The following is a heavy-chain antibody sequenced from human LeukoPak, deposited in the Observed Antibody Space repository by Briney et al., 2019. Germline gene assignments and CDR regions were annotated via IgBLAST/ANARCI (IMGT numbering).Heavy chain of an antibody. D-gene: IGHD3-16*01. V-gene: IGHV3-30-3*01. CDR1: GFTFSSYT. J-gene: IGHJ5*02. CDR2: ISFDGSNK. CDR3: AREELGSSLGFDP. Sequence: GGSLRLSCAASGFTFSSYTIHWVRQPPGKGLEWVAVISFDGSNKYYADSVRGRFTISRDNSKNTLYLQMNSLRAEDTAVYYCAREELGSSLGFDPWGQGTLVTVSS.